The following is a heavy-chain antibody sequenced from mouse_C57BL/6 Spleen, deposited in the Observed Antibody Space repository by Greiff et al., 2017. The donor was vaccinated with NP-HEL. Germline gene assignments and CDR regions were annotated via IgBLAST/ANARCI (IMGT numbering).Heavy chain of an antibody. D-gene: IGHD1-1*01. V-gene: IGHV1-64*01. CDR1: GYTFTSYW. CDR2: IHPNSGSP. J-gene: IGHJ1*03. CDR3: AARYGSSHWYFDV. Sequence: QVQLQQPGAELVKPGASVKLSCKASGYTFTSYWMHWVKQRPGQGLEWIGMIHPNSGSPNYNEKFKSKATLTVDKSSSTAYMQLSSLTSADAAVYYCAARYGSSHWYFDVWGTGTTVTVSS.